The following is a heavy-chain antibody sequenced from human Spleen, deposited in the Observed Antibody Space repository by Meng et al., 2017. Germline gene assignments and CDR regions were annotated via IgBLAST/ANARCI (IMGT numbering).Heavy chain of an antibody. V-gene: IGHV7-4-1*02. CDR2: INTNTGNP. J-gene: IGHJ4*02. CDR1: GYTFTSFA. Sequence: QVQLVQSGYELKKPGASVKCYWTASGYTFTSFAMNWVRQAPGQGREWMGWINTNTGNPTYAQGFTGRFVFSLDTSVRTAYLQISSLKAEDTAVYYCARGGGFDTIIFDSWGQGTLVTVSS. CDR3: ARGGGFDTIIFDS. D-gene: IGHD5-12*01.